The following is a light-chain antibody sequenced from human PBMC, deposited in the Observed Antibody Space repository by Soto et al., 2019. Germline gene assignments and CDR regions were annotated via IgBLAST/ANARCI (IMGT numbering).Light chain of an antibody. CDR3: QQYGSSPRT. J-gene: IGKJ1*01. CDR1: QSVSSSY. V-gene: IGKV3-20*01. Sequence: EIVLTQSPGTLSLSPGERATLSCRASQSVSSSYLAWYQQKPGQAPSLLIYGASSRATAIPDRFSGSGSGTDFTLTISRLEPEDFAVYYCQQYGSSPRTFGQGTKVEIK. CDR2: GAS.